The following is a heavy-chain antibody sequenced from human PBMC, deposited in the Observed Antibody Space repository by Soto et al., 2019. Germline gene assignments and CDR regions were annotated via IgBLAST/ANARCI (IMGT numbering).Heavy chain of an antibody. J-gene: IGHJ6*02. CDR2: IWYDGSNK. D-gene: IGHD3-9*01. V-gene: IGHV3-33*01. CDR3: AREFYDILTGYYPPGMDV. CDR1: GFTFSSYG. Sequence: PGGSLRLSCAASGFTFSSYGMHWVRQAPGKGLEWVAVIWYDGSNKYYADSVKGRFTISRDNSKNTLYLQMNSLRAEDTAVYYCAREFYDILTGYYPPGMDVWGQGTTVTVSS.